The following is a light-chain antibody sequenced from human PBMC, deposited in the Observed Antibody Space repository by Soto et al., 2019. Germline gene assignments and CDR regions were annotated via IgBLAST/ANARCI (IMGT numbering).Light chain of an antibody. CDR2: GAS. V-gene: IGKV3-20*01. CDR3: PHT. Sequence: EIVLTQSPGTLSLSPGERATLSCRASQSVSSSYLAWYQHKPGQAPRLLIYGASSRATGIPDRFSGSGSGTDFTLTISRLEPEDFAVYYSPHTFGQGTKLAIK. J-gene: IGKJ2*01. CDR1: QSVSSSY.